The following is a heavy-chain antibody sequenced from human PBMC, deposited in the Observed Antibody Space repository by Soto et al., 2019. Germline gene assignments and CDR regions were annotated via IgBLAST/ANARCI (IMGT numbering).Heavy chain of an antibody. Sequence: EVQLVESGGGLVKPGGSLRLSCAASGSTFSNAWMSWVRQAPGKGLEWVGRVKSKSNGGTTDYAASVKGRFTSSRDDSKNTLYPQMNSLKTEDTAVYYCTTLGFDPWGQGTLVTVSS. CDR3: TTLGFDP. CDR2: VKSKSNGGTT. CDR1: GSTFSNAW. V-gene: IGHV3-15*01. J-gene: IGHJ5*02.